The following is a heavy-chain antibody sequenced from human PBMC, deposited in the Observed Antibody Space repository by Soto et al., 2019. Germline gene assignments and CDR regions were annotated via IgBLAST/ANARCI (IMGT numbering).Heavy chain of an antibody. D-gene: IGHD3-10*01. CDR1: GYTFTSYY. CDR3: ARNMDYYYGPGSGNGHGF. J-gene: IGHJ6*02. Sequence: QVQLVQSGAEMKEPGDSVRVSCEASGYTFTSYYIHWVRQAPGQGLEWMGWINPKFGDTTYAQYFQGRVSMTRDMSISTVYMELSRLTSDDTAIYYCARNMDYYYGPGSGNGHGFWGQGTTVTVFS. CDR2: INPKFGDT. V-gene: IGHV1-2*02.